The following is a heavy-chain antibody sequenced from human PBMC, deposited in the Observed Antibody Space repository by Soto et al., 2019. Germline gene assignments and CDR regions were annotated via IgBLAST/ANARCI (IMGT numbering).Heavy chain of an antibody. CDR3: ARPTDYDFWSGSAFDP. J-gene: IGHJ5*02. CDR1: GYTFTSYG. D-gene: IGHD3-3*01. Sequence: ASVKVSCKASGYTFTSYGISWVRQAPGQGLEWMGWISAYNGNTNYAQKLQGRVTMTTDTSTSTAYMELRSLRSDDTAVYYCARPTDYDFWSGSAFDPWGQGTLVTV. V-gene: IGHV1-18*01. CDR2: ISAYNGNT.